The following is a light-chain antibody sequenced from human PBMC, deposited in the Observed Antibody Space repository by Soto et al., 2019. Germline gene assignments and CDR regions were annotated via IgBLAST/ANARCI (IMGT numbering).Light chain of an antibody. CDR3: QQRSNWPRIT. CDR2: DAS. CDR1: QSVSSY. Sequence: EIVLTQSPGTLSFSAGERATLSSRASQSVSSYLAWYQQKPGQAPRLLIYDASNRATGIPARFSGSGSGTDFTLTISSLEPEDFAVYYCQQRSNWPRITFGQGTRLEIK. J-gene: IGKJ5*01. V-gene: IGKV3-11*01.